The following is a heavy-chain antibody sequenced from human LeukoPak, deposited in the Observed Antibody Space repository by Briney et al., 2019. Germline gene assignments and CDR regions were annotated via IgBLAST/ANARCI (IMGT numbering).Heavy chain of an antibody. J-gene: IGHJ3*02. CDR1: GGSFSGYY. D-gene: IGHD3-9*01. Sequence: SETLSLTCAVYGGSFSGYYWSWIRQPPGKGLEWIGEINHSGSTNYNPSLKSRVTISVDTSKNQFSLKLSSVTAADTAVYYCAGIAYYDILTGYSIDAFDIWGQGTMVTVSS. V-gene: IGHV4-34*01. CDR3: AGIAYYDILTGYSIDAFDI. CDR2: INHSGST.